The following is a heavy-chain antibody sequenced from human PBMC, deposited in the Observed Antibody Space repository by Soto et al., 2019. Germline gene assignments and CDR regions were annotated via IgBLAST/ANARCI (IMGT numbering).Heavy chain of an antibody. V-gene: IGHV3-74*01. CDR1: GFTFSNYW. J-gene: IGHJ4*02. CDR3: VRTSLVVAVATREDF. D-gene: IGHD2-15*01. CDR2: IDSDGSRI. Sequence: EVQLVESGGGLVQPGESLRLSCAASGFTFSNYWMHWVRQAPGKGLVWVSRIDSDGSRITYADFVKGRFTISRDNAKNRVYLHMHSLTAEDTAVYYCVRTSLVVAVATREDFWGQGTLVTVSS.